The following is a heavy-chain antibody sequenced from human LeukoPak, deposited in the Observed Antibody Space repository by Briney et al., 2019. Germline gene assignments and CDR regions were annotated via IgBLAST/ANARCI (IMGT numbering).Heavy chain of an antibody. V-gene: IGHV4-59*01. J-gene: IGHJ4*02. Sequence: PSESLSLTCTVSGGSISNYYWSWIRQPPGKGLEWIGFVYYDETTNYSPSLKSRVTISVDTSKNQFSLNVSSVTAADTAVYYCAREDYCSGGICYPMKFDYWGQGTLATVSS. CDR1: GGSISNYY. CDR2: VYYDETT. CDR3: AREDYCSGGICYPMKFDY. D-gene: IGHD2-15*01.